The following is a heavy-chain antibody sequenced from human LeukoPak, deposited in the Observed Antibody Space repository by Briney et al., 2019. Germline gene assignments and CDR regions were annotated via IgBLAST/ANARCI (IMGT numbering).Heavy chain of an antibody. CDR3: ARARASGRSGFDY. CDR2: ISSSSSTI. J-gene: IGHJ4*02. D-gene: IGHD2-15*01. V-gene: IGHV3-48*02. CDR1: GLTVSSYS. Sequence: GGSLRLSCAASGLTVSSYSMNWVRQAPGKGLEWVSYISSSSSTIYYADSVKGRFTISRDNAKNSLYLQMNSLRDEDTAVYYCARARASGRSGFDYWGQGALVTVSS.